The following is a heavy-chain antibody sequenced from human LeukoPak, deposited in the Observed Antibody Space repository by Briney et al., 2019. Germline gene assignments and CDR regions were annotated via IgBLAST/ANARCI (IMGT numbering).Heavy chain of an antibody. CDR1: GFSFSSYA. CDR3: ARGYCGGDCYGD. J-gene: IGHJ1*01. V-gene: IGHV3-21*01. D-gene: IGHD2-21*02. Sequence: GSLRLSCAASGFSFSSYAMNWVRQAPGKGLEWGSSIDSSSSHIYYADSVKGRFTISRDNTKSSLYLQMNSLRAGDMAVYYCARGYCGGDCYGDWGQGTLVTVSS. CDR2: IDSSSSHI.